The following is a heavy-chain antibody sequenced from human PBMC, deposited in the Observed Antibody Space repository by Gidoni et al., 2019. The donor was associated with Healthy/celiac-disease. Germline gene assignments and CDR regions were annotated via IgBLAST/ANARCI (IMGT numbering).Heavy chain of an antibody. CDR1: GGSISSYY. Sequence: QVQLQESGPGLVKPSETLSLTCTVSGGSISSYYWSWIRQPPGKGLEWIGYIYYSGSTNYNPSLKSRVTISVDTSKNQFSLKLSSVTAADTAVYYCARARTRYYYMDVWGKGTTVTVSS. J-gene: IGHJ6*03. CDR3: ARARTRYYYMDV. V-gene: IGHV4-59*01. CDR2: IYYSGST.